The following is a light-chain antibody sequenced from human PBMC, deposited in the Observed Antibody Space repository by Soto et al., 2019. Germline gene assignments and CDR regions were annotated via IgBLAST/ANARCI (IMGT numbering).Light chain of an antibody. CDR3: QQYGSSPST. J-gene: IGKJ5*01. Sequence: ESVLTPSPGTLSLSPGERATLSCRASQSVSSSYLAWYQQKPGQAPRLLIYGASSRATGIPDRFSGSGSGTDFTLTISRLEPEDFAVYYCQQYGSSPSTFGQGTRLEIK. CDR1: QSVSSSY. V-gene: IGKV3-20*01. CDR2: GAS.